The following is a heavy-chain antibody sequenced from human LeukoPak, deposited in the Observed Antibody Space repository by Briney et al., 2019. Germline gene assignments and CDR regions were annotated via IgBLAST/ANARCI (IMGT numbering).Heavy chain of an antibody. Sequence: ASVKVSCKVSGYTLTELSMHWVRQAPGKGLEWMGGFDPEDGETIYAQKFQGRVTMTRDMSTSTVYMELSSLRSEDTAVYYCARDGLLMRKDAFDIWGQGTMVTVSS. D-gene: IGHD2/OR15-2a*01. CDR3: ARDGLLMRKDAFDI. CDR1: GYTLTELS. CDR2: FDPEDGET. J-gene: IGHJ3*02. V-gene: IGHV1-24*01.